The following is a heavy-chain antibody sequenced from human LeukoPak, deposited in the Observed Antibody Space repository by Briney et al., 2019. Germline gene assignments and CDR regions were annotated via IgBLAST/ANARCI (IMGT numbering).Heavy chain of an antibody. Sequence: SQTLSLTCVISGDSVTSDSGAWSWIRHSPSRGLEWLGRTYYRSKWFNESAVSMRSRITINPDTSKNQFSLQLDSVTPEDTAVYYCARDGGYYYSSYAVAVWGQGTTVTVSS. CDR2: TYYRSKWFN. CDR1: GDSVTSDSGA. CDR3: ARDGGYYYSSYAVAV. J-gene: IGHJ6*02. V-gene: IGHV6-1*01. D-gene: IGHD3-10*01.